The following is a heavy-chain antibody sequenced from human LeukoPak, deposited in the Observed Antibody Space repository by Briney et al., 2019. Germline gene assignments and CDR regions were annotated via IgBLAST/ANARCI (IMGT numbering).Heavy chain of an antibody. CDR3: ASAEHNAWHNFKS. D-gene: IGHD1/OR15-1a*01. J-gene: IGHJ4*02. CDR1: GFTLTTYS. CDR2: ISNDGSQT. Sequence: GGSLRLSCAASGFTLTTYSMHWVRQAPGKGLEWLSIISNDGSQTYYAESVRGRFTISRDTSQNTLYLQMRSLTTEDTAVYYCASAEHNAWHNFKSWGQGTPVTVSS. V-gene: IGHV3-30*04.